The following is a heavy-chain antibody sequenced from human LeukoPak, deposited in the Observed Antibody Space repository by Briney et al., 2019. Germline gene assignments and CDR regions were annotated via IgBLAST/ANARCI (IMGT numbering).Heavy chain of an antibody. J-gene: IGHJ3*02. Sequence: ASVKVSCKAFGYTFTGYYMHWVRQAPGQGLEWMGWINPNSGGTNYAQKFQGRVTMTRDTSISTAYMELSRLRSDDTAVYYCARALGYCSSTSCPPEAFDIWGQGTMVTVSS. CDR1: GYTFTGYY. D-gene: IGHD2-2*01. V-gene: IGHV1-2*02. CDR3: ARALGYCSSTSCPPEAFDI. CDR2: INPNSGGT.